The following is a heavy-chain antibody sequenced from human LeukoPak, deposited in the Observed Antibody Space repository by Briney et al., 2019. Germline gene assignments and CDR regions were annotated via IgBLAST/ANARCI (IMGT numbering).Heavy chain of an antibody. V-gene: IGHV4-59*01. CDR1: GGSISSYY. D-gene: IGHD3-22*01. J-gene: IGHJ4*02. CDR2: IYYSGST. CDR3: ARARDSSDGTDY. Sequence: SETLSLTCTVSGGSISSYYWSWIRQPPGKGLGWIGYIYYSGSTNYNPSLKCRVTISVDTSKNQFSLKLSSVTAADTAVYYCARARDSSDGTDYWGQGTLVTVSS.